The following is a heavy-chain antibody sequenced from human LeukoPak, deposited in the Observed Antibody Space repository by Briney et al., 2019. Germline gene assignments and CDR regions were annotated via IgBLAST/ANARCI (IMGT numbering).Heavy chain of an antibody. Sequence: PSEALSLTCTVSGGPISSSSYYWGWIRQPPGKGLEWIGSIYYSGSTYYNPSLKSRVTISVDTSKNQFSLKLSSVTAADTAVYYCARVDGLGYYYFYYMDVWGKGTTVTVSS. D-gene: IGHD6-19*01. J-gene: IGHJ6*03. V-gene: IGHV4-39*07. CDR2: IYYSGST. CDR3: ARVDGLGYYYFYYMDV. CDR1: GGPISSSSYY.